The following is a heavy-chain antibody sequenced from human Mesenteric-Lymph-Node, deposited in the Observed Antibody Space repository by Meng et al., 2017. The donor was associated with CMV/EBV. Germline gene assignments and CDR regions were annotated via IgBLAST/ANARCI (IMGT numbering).Heavy chain of an antibody. CDR3: ARGDIVATVDY. Sequence: SCKASGYTYTSNAMHWVRQAPGQRLEWMGWINAGNGNTKYSQKFQGRVTITRDTSASTAYMELSSLRSEDTAVYYCARGDIVATVDYWGQGTLVTVSS. V-gene: IGHV1-3*01. D-gene: IGHD5-12*01. J-gene: IGHJ4*02. CDR2: INAGNGNT. CDR1: GYTYTSNA.